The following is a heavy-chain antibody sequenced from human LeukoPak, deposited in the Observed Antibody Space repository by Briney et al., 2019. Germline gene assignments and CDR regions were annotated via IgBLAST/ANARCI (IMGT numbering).Heavy chain of an antibody. V-gene: IGHV3-21*01. CDR1: GFTSSSYS. J-gene: IGHJ4*02. D-gene: IGHD3-10*01. CDR3: AKGAQWFGELDY. CDR2: ISSSSSYI. Sequence: GGSLRLSCAASGFTSSSYSMNWVRQAPGKGLEWVSSISSSSSYIYYADSVKGRFTISRDNAKNSLYLQMNSLRAEDTAVYYCAKGAQWFGELDYWGQGTLVTVSS.